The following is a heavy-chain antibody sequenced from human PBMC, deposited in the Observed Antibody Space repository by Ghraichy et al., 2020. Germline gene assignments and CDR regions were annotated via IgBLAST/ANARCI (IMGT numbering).Heavy chain of an antibody. CDR3: ARVAAGY. CDR2: INHSGST. D-gene: IGHD6-13*01. Sequence: SQTLSLTCAVYGGSFSGYYWSWIRQPPGKGLEWIGEINHSGSTNYNPSLKSRVTISVDTSKNQFSLKLSSVTAADTAVYYCARVAAGYWGQGTLVTVSS. CDR1: GGSFSGYY. V-gene: IGHV4-34*01. J-gene: IGHJ4*02.